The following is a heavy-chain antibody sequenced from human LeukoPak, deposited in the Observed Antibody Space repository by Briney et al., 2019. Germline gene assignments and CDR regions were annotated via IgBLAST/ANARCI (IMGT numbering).Heavy chain of an antibody. Sequence: GGSLRLSCAASGFIFSIYEMNWVRQAQGSGRGGVSNISSSVSTIYYADSVKGRFTISRDNAKNLLYLQMNSLRAEDTAVYYCARDCSGGSCYSTTYQYGMDVWGQGTTVTVSS. D-gene: IGHD2-15*01. V-gene: IGHV3-48*03. CDR2: ISSSVSTI. CDR1: GFIFSIYE. CDR3: ARDCSGGSCYSTTYQYGMDV. J-gene: IGHJ6*02.